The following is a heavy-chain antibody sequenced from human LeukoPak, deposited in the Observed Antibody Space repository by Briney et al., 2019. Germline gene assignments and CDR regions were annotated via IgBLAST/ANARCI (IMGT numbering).Heavy chain of an antibody. CDR2: IIPIFGTA. D-gene: IGHD1-7*01. J-gene: IGHJ4*02. V-gene: IGHV1-69*13. CDR1: GGTFSSYA. Sequence: SVKVSCKASGGTFSSYAISWVRQAPGQGLEWMGGIIPIFGTANYAQKFQGRVTITADESTSTAYMELRSLRSDDTAVYYCARENWNYAFDFDYWGQGTLVTVSS. CDR3: ARENWNYAFDFDY.